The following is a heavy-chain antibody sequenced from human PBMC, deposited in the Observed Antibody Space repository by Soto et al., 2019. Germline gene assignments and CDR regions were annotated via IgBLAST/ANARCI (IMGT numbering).Heavy chain of an antibody. CDR2: ICPTTGRA. V-gene: IGHV4-4*02. CDR1: GYSISSTYW. Sequence: QVQLQESGPGLVKPSGTLSLTCDVSGYSISSTYWWSWVRQSPLEGLEWIGEICPTTGRANYNPSLRSRVTISADSSKNQFSLNLRSVTAADTAVYYCARHVGVTGTRGFDYWGQGIPVSVSS. CDR3: ARHVGVTGTRGFDY. D-gene: IGHD1-1*01. J-gene: IGHJ4*02.